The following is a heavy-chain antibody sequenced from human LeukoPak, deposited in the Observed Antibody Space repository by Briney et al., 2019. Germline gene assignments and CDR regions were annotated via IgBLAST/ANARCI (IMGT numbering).Heavy chain of an antibody. CDR2: ITGSGGNT. D-gene: IGHD2/OR15-2a*01. CDR1: GFTFASYA. CDR3: AKDRVSPGFNWFDP. Sequence: PGGSLRLSCAASGFTFASYAMGWVRQAPGKGLEWVSLITGSGGNTYYADFVKGRFTISRDNSKSTVYLQMNSLRTEDTAVYYCAKDRVSPGFNWFDPWGQGTLVTVSS. J-gene: IGHJ5*02. V-gene: IGHV3-23*01.